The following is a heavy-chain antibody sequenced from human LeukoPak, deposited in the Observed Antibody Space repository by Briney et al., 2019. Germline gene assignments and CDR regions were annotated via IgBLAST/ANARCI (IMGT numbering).Heavy chain of an antibody. Sequence: GASVKVSCKASGYTFTSYDINWVRQATGQGLEWMGWMNPNSGNAGDAQKFQGRVTMTRNTSISTAYMELSSLRSEDTAVYYCARSGYCSGGSCVDPWGQGTLVTVSS. D-gene: IGHD2-15*01. CDR2: MNPNSGNA. V-gene: IGHV1-8*01. CDR1: GYTFTSYD. J-gene: IGHJ5*02. CDR3: ARSGYCSGGSCVDP.